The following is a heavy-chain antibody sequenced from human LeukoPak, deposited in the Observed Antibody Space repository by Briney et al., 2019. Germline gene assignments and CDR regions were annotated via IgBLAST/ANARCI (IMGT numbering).Heavy chain of an antibody. CDR3: ARGRHYYESSDYYYEGDGFDI. CDR2: INPSGGST. D-gene: IGHD3-22*01. CDR1: GDTFTSHY. V-gene: IGHV1-46*01. Sequence: ASVKVSCKASGDTFTSHYMHWVPQAPGQGLEWMGIINPSGGSTRSAQKFQGRVTMTRDMSTGTVYMDVSSLRSEDTAAYYCARGRHYYESSDYYYEGDGFDIWGQGTMVTVSS. J-gene: IGHJ3*02.